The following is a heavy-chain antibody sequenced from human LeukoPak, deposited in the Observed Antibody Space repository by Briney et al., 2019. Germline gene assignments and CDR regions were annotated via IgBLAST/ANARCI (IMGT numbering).Heavy chain of an antibody. CDR1: GYTFTSYY. CDR2: INPSGGST. Sequence: ASVKVSCKASGYTFTSYYMHWVRQAPGQGLEWMGIINPSGGSTSYAQKFQGRVTMTRGTSTSTVYMELSSLRSEDTAVYYCARDRLPIWFGELHAFDIWGQGTMVTVSS. CDR3: ARDRLPIWFGELHAFDI. J-gene: IGHJ3*02. D-gene: IGHD3-10*01. V-gene: IGHV1-46*01.